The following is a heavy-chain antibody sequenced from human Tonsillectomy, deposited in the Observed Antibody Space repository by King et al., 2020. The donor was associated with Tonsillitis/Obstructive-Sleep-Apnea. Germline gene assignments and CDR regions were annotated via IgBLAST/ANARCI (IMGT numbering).Heavy chain of an antibody. V-gene: IGHV5-51*01. CDR1: GYTFTSYW. CDR3: ARQGCSSTSCYPYYFDY. D-gene: IGHD2-2*01. J-gene: IGHJ4*02. CDR2: FYPGDSDT. Sequence: VQLVESGAEVKKPGESLKISCKGSGYTFTSYWIGWVRQMPGKGLEWMGIFYPGDSDTRYSPSFQGQVTISADRSISTAYRQLSSLKASDTAMYYCARQGCSSTSCYPYYFDYWGQGTLVTVSS.